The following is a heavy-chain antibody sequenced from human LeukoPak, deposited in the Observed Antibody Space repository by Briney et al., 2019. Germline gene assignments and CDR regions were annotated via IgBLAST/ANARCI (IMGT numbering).Heavy chain of an antibody. D-gene: IGHD2-2*01. J-gene: IGHJ6*03. Sequence: GGSLRLSCAASGFTFSSYAMSWVRQAPGKGLEWVSAISGSGGSTYYADSVKGRFTISRDNSKNTLYLQMNSLRAEDTAVYYCAKVGYCSSTSCYFYYYYYMDVWGKRTTVTVSS. CDR1: GFTFSSYA. CDR3: AKVGYCSSTSCYFYYYYYMDV. CDR2: ISGSGGST. V-gene: IGHV3-23*01.